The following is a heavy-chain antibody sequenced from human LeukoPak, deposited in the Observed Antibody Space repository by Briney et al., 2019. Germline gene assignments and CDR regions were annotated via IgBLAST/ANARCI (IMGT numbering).Heavy chain of an antibody. Sequence: SVKVSCKASGGTFSSYAISWVRQAPGQGLEWMGGIIPIFGTANYAQKFQGRVTITADESTSTAYMELSSLRSEDTTVYYCARDSPVLLWFGESPDAFDIWGQGTMVTVSS. D-gene: IGHD3-10*01. CDR1: GGTFSSYA. J-gene: IGHJ3*02. CDR3: ARDSPVLLWFGESPDAFDI. V-gene: IGHV1-69*01. CDR2: IIPIFGTA.